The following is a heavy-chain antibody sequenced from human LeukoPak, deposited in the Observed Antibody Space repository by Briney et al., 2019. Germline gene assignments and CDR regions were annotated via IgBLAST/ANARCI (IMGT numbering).Heavy chain of an antibody. CDR3: ARDHVTIFGVEYGMDV. Sequence: ASVKVSCKASGYTFTGYYMHWVRQAPGQGLEWMGLINPNSGGTNYAQKFQGRVTMTRDTSISTAYMELSRLRSDDTAVYYCARDHVTIFGVEYGMDVWGQGTTVTVSS. J-gene: IGHJ6*02. D-gene: IGHD3-3*01. V-gene: IGHV1-2*02. CDR2: INPNSGGT. CDR1: GYTFTGYY.